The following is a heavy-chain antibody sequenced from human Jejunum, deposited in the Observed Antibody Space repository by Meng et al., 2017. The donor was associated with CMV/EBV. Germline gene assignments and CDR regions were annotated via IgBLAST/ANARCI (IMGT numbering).Heavy chain of an antibody. D-gene: IGHD1-14*01. Sequence: SGGSISSSAYYWGWIRQPPGKGLEWIGNVYYSGSTFHNPSLKSRVTMSVDTSKNQFSLKVSSVTAADTAMYYCARQIRRNIGDYFDFWGQGTLVTVSS. V-gene: IGHV4-39*01. J-gene: IGHJ4*02. CDR2: VYYSGST. CDR3: ARQIRRNIGDYFDF. CDR1: GGSISSSAYY.